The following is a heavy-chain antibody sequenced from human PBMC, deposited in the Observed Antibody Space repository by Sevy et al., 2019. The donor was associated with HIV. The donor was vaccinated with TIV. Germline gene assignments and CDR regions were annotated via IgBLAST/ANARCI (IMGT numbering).Heavy chain of an antibody. Sequence: ESLKISCAASGFTFSSYSMNWVRQAPGKGLEWVSSISSSSSYIYYADSVKGRFTISRDNAKNSLYLQMNSLRAEDTAVDYCATPFFCSTGCRDGGGAFDIWGQGTMVTVSS. D-gene: IGHD2-2*01. CDR3: ATPFFCSTGCRDGGGAFDI. J-gene: IGHJ3*02. CDR2: ISSSSSYI. V-gene: IGHV3-21*01. CDR1: GFTFSSYS.